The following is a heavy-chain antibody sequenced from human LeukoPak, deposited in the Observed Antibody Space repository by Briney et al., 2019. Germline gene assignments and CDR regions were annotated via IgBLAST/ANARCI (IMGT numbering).Heavy chain of an antibody. V-gene: IGHV3-30*18. CDR1: GFIFSSYG. CDR3: AKSGNSGGPFVY. D-gene: IGHD4-23*01. Sequence: PGGSLRLSCAASGFIFSSYGMHWVRQAPGKGLEWVAVISYDGSNKYYADSAKGRFTIFRDNSKNTLYLQMNSLRAEDTAVYYCAKSGNSGGPFVYWGQGTLVTVSS. J-gene: IGHJ4*02. CDR2: ISYDGSNK.